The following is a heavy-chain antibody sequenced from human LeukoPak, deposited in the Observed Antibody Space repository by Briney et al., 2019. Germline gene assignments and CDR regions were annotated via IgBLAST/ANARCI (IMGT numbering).Heavy chain of an antibody. CDR2: IKQDGSEK. Sequence: GGSLRLSCAASGFTFSSYWMSWVRQVPGKGLEWVANIKQDGSEKYYVDSVKGRFTISRDNAKNSLYLQMNSLRAEDTAVYYCARDTATVTYYYYMDVWGKGTTVTVSS. CDR3: ARDTATVTYYYYMDV. V-gene: IGHV3-7*01. J-gene: IGHJ6*03. D-gene: IGHD4-11*01. CDR1: GFTFSSYW.